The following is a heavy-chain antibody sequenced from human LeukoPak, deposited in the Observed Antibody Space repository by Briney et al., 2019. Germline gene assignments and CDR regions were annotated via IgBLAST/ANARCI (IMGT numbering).Heavy chain of an antibody. CDR2: IYDSGST. Sequence: PSQTLSLTCTVSGASISSGGSYWSWIRQYPGKGLEWIGCIYDSGSTFYTPSLKSRVSISLDTSKNQSSLRVISVTAADPALYFCARNTGIAAGGNPSCYFYYYMDVWGKGTTVTVSS. CDR1: GASISSGGSY. D-gene: IGHD6-13*01. CDR3: ARNTGIAAGGNPSCYFYYYMDV. J-gene: IGHJ6*03. V-gene: IGHV4-31*03.